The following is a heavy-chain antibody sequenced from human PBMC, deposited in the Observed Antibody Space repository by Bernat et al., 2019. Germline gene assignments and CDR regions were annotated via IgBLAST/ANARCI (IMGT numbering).Heavy chain of an antibody. D-gene: IGHD5-12*01. CDR3: ARDRWLYYFDY. V-gene: IGHV3-30-3*01. CDR1: GFTFSSYA. J-gene: IGHJ4*02. CDR2: LSYDGSNK. Sequence: QVQLVESGGGVVQPGRSLRLSCAASGFTFSSYAMHWVRQAPGKGLEWVAVLSYDGSNKYSADSVKGRFTISRDNSKNTLYLQMNSLRAEDTAVYYCARDRWLYYFDYWGQGTLVTVSS.